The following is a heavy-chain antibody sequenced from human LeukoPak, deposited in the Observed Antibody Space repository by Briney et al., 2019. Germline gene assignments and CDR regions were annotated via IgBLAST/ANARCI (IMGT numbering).Heavy chain of an antibody. CDR1: GFTFSSYS. Sequence: GGSLRLSCAASGFTFSSYSMNWVRQAPGKGLEWVSSISSSSSYIYYVDSVKGRFTISRDNAKNSLYLQMNSLRAEDTAVYYCARDAVLVPAAIGFDYWGQGTLVTVSS. CDR3: ARDAVLVPAAIGFDY. J-gene: IGHJ4*02. CDR2: ISSSSSYI. V-gene: IGHV3-21*01. D-gene: IGHD2-2*02.